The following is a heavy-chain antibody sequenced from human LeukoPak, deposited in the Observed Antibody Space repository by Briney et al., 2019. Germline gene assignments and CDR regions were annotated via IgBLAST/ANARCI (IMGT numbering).Heavy chain of an antibody. CDR3: ARDPNWLYYFDY. D-gene: IGHD3-22*01. CDR1: GFTFSSYS. V-gene: IGHV3-21*01. J-gene: IGHJ4*02. CDR2: ISSSSSYI. Sequence: GGSLRLSCAASGFTFSSYSMNWVRQAPGKGLEWVSSISSSSSYIYYADSVKGRFTISRDNAKKSLYLQMNSLRAEDTAVYYCARDPNWLYYFDYWGQGTLVTVSS.